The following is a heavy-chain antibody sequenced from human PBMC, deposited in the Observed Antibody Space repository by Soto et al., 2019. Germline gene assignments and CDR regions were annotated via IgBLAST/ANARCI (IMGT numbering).Heavy chain of an antibody. CDR1: GGTLNSQS. D-gene: IGHD6-6*01. CDR3: ATSLAARRKPYNWLDA. CDR2: IIPMFGTP. V-gene: IGHV1-69*06. J-gene: IGHJ5*02. Sequence: QVQVFQSGAEVKKPGSSVRVSCKVSGGTLNSQSITWVRQAPGQGLEWMGGIIPMFGTPTDAQKFRGRVTISADTSTSTVYMELRSLSSQDTAVYYCATSLAARRKPYNWLDACGQGTLVTVSS.